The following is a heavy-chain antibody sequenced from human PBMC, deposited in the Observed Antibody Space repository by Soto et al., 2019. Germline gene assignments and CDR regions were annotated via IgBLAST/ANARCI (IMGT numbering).Heavy chain of an antibody. CDR2: IYYSGST. J-gene: IGHJ4*02. Sequence: PSETLSLTCTVSGGSISSGDYYWSWIRQPPGKGLEWIGYIYYSGSTYYNPSLKSRVTISVDTSKNQFSLKLSSVTAADTAVYYCARERRTLYYYDSSGYQTKSPFDYWGQGTLVTVSS. CDR1: GGSISSGDYY. CDR3: ARERRTLYYYDSSGYQTKSPFDY. D-gene: IGHD3-22*01. V-gene: IGHV4-30-4*01.